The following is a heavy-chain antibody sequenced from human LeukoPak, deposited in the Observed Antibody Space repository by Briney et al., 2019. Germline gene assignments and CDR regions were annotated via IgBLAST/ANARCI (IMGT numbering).Heavy chain of an antibody. CDR1: GFTFSSYW. CDR2: IKQDGSEK. V-gene: IGHV3-7*01. D-gene: IGHD3-22*01. CDR3: ARIAYYYDSSGSMGYYYYYMDV. Sequence: GGSLRLSCAASGFTFSSYWMSWVRQAPGKGLEWVANIKQDGSEKYYVDSMKGRFTISRDNAKNSLYLQMNSLRAEDTAVYYCARIAYYYDSSGSMGYYYYYMDVWGKGTTVTISS. J-gene: IGHJ6*03.